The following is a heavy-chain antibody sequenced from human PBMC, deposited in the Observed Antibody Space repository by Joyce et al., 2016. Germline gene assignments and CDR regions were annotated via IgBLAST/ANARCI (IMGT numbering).Heavy chain of an antibody. CDR3: ARGGGTGWYVGAT. J-gene: IGHJ4*02. CDR2: IKKDGIEN. CDR1: GFTFGNDW. Sequence: EMQLVESGGGLVRSGGSLRLSCAASGFTFGNDWMSWVRQAPGKGLEWVANIKKDGIENNYVDSVKGRFTISRDNAKKSLYLQMNSLRAEDTAVYYCARGGGTGWYVGATWGQGTLVTVSS. D-gene: IGHD6-19*01. V-gene: IGHV3-7*03.